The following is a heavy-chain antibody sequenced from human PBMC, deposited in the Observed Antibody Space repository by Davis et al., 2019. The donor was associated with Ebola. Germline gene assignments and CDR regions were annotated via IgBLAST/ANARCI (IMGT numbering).Heavy chain of an antibody. Sequence: PGGSLRLSCAASGFTFSSYAMSWVRQAPGKGLEWDSAISGSGGSTYYADSVKGRFTISRDNSKNTLYLQMNSLRAEDTAVYYCAGRRSSVQGRYYGMDVWGQGTTVTVSS. CDR3: AGRRSSVQGRYYGMDV. V-gene: IGHV3-23*01. CDR1: GFTFSSYA. D-gene: IGHD6-6*01. CDR2: ISGSGGST. J-gene: IGHJ6*02.